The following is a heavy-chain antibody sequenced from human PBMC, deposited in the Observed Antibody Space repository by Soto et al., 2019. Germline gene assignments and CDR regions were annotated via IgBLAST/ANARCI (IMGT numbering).Heavy chain of an antibody. J-gene: IGHJ4*02. CDR1: GGSISSGGYY. Sequence: TLSLTCTVSGGSISSGGYYWSWIRQHPGKGLEWIGYIYYSGSTYYNPSLKSRVTISVDTSKNQFSLKLSSVTAADTAVYYCQGMTTVVGIDYWGQGTLVTVSS. CDR3: QGMTTVVGIDY. D-gene: IGHD4-17*01. V-gene: IGHV4-31*02. CDR2: IYYSGST.